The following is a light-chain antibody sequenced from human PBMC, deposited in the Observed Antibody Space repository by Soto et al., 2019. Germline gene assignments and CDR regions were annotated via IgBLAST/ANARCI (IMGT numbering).Light chain of an antibody. CDR2: KDS. CDR3: QSADSSGTYV. Sequence: SYELTQPPSVSVSPGQTARITCSGDALPKQFAYWYQQKPGQAPVLVIYKDSERPSGIPERFSGSRSGTTVTLTISGVQAEDEADYYCQSADSSGTYVFGSGTQLTVL. V-gene: IGLV3-25*03. J-gene: IGLJ7*01. CDR1: ALPKQF.